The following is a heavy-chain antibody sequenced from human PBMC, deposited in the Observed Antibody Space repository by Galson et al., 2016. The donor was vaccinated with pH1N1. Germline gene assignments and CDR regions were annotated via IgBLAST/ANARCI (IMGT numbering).Heavy chain of an antibody. CDR1: GDSVSSNGAA. J-gene: IGHJ4*02. Sequence: CAISGDSVSSNGAAWNWIRQSPSRGLEWLGRTYYRSKWYNDYAVSVKSQITINPDTSKNQFSLQLNSVTPEDTAVYYCARDGIAAAGIRRDQYYFDYWGQGTLVTVSS. V-gene: IGHV6-1*01. CDR3: ARDGIAAAGIRRDQYYFDY. D-gene: IGHD6-13*01. CDR2: TYYRSKWYN.